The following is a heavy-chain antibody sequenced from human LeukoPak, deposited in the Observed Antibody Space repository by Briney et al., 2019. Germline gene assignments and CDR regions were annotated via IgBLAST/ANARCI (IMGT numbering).Heavy chain of an antibody. Sequence: GGSLRLSCAASGFTFSNYVMHWVRQAPGKHLEWVAFVRYDGSNRYYADSVKGRFTISRDDSKNTLYLQMNSLRTEDTAVYYCAKEEIDAFDIWGQGTMVTVSS. CDR3: AKEEIDAFDI. V-gene: IGHV3-30*02. CDR2: VRYDGSNR. CDR1: GFTFSNYV. J-gene: IGHJ3*02. D-gene: IGHD5-24*01.